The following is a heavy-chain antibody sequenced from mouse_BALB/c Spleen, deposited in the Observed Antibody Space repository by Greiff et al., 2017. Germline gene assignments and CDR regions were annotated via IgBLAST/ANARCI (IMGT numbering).Heavy chain of an antibody. CDR3: ARGTGTVFDY. V-gene: IGHV5-17*02. CDR1: GFTFSSFG. J-gene: IGHJ2*01. Sequence: EVMLVESGGGLVQPGGSRKLSCAASGFTFSSFGMHWVRQAPEKGLEWVAYISSGSSTIYYADTVKGRFTISRDNPKNTLFLQMTSLRSEDTAMYYCARGTGTVFDYWGQGTTLTVSS. D-gene: IGHD4-1*01. CDR2: ISSGSSTI.